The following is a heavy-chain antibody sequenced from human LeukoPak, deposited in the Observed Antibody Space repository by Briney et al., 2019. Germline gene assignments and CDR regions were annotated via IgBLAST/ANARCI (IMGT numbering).Heavy chain of an antibody. CDR3: ARKGLGSQVPRGMDV. D-gene: IGHD3-10*01. Sequence: GESLKISCKAPGYSFSSYWIGWVRQMPGKGLEWMGIICPADSDTRYSPSFQGQVTISADKSISTAYLQWSGLKASDTAMYYCARKGLGSQVPRGMDVWGQGTTVTVSS. CDR1: GYSFSSYW. CDR2: ICPADSDT. V-gene: IGHV5-51*01. J-gene: IGHJ6*02.